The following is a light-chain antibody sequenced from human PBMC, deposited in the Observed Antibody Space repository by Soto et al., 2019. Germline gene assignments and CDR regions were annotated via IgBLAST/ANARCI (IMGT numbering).Light chain of an antibody. Sequence: QLVLTQPPSASGSPGQSVTISCTGTSSDVGGYNYVSWYQQHPGKAPKLMIYEVSNRPSGVSNRFSGSKSGNTASLTISGLQAEDEADYYCSSYTSRSTRVFGGGTKLTVL. V-gene: IGLV2-14*01. CDR3: SSYTSRSTRV. J-gene: IGLJ3*02. CDR2: EVS. CDR1: SSDVGGYNY.